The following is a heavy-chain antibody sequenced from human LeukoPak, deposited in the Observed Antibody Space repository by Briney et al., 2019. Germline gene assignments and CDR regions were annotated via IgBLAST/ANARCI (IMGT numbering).Heavy chain of an antibody. CDR2: IRYDGSNK. D-gene: IGHD3-22*01. V-gene: IGHV3-30*02. CDR3: AKEIDTSGYSPFDY. CDR1: GFIFSSYG. Sequence: GGSLRLSCEASGFIFSSYGMHWVRQALGKGLEWVAFIRYDGSNKYYVDSVKGRFTISRDNSKNILYLQMNSLRAEGTAVYYCAKEIDTSGYSPFDYWGQGTLVTVSS. J-gene: IGHJ4*02.